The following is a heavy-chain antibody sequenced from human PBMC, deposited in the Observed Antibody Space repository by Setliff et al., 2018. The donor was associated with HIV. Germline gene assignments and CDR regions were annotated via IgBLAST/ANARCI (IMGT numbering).Heavy chain of an antibody. CDR3: ARDKLEETAESLWGPVKNDAFDI. V-gene: IGHV1-2*02. D-gene: IGHD3-16*01. J-gene: IGHJ3*02. Sequence: GASVKVSCKASGYTFTGYYMHWVRQAPGQGLEWMGWINPNSGGTKYSQQFPGRVTMTRDTSINTAYMELSRLRSDDTAVYYCARDKLEETAESLWGPVKNDAFDIWGPGTLVTVSS. CDR2: INPNSGGT. CDR1: GYTFTGYY.